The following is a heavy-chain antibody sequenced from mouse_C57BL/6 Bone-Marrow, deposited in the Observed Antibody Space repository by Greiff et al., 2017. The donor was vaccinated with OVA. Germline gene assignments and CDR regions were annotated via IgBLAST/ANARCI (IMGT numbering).Heavy chain of an antibody. J-gene: IGHJ2*01. CDR3: TRWTTVAATDYFDY. V-gene: IGHV1-5*01. Sequence: EVQLQQSGTVLARPGASVKMSCKTSGYTFTSYWMHWVKQRPGQGLEWIGAIYPGNSDTSYNQKFKGKAKLTAVTSASTAYMELSSLTNEDSAVYYCTRWTTVAATDYFDYWGQGTTLTVSS. D-gene: IGHD1-1*01. CDR2: IYPGNSDT. CDR1: GYTFTSYW.